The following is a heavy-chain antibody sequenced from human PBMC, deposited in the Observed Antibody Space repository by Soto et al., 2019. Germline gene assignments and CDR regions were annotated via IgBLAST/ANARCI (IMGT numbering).Heavy chain of an antibody. D-gene: IGHD2-21*02. CDR2: VIANGGST. CDR3: ASLGVGDWANYYYYYGMDV. CDR1: GFTFSVYA. J-gene: IGHJ6*02. V-gene: IGHV3-23*01. Sequence: GGSLRLSCAATGFTFSVYAMTWVRQAPGKGLEWVSAVIANGGSTYSADSVKGRFTISRDNSKNTPFLQMNSLRAEDTAVYYCASLGVGDWANYYYYYGMDVWGQGTTVTVSS.